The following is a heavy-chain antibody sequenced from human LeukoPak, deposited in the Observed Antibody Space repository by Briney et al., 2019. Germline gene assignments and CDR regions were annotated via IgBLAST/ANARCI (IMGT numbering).Heavy chain of an antibody. Sequence: GGSLRLSCAASGFTFSTYWMYWVRQTPGQGLVWVSRINSDGTTTNYADSVRGRFTISRDNAKTTLFLQMNSLRAEDTAVYFCARAYQQWLPRSALDKWDQGTVVTVSS. CDR1: GFTFSTYW. D-gene: IGHD6-19*01. J-gene: IGHJ3*02. CDR2: INSDGTTT. CDR3: ARAYQQWLPRSALDK. V-gene: IGHV3-74*01.